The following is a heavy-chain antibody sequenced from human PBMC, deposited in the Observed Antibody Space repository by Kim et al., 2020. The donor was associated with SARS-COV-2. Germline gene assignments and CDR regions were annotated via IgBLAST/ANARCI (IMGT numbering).Heavy chain of an antibody. D-gene: IGHD2-2*01. J-gene: IGHJ4*02. Sequence: GGSLRLSCSFSGFTFNEFWMSWVRQAPGKGLEREANIKVDGSDKTNVDSMKGRFTVSRDNAKNSLYLQMNSLRAEDTAMYYCGRYCCSTSCIDYWGQGVLVTVSS. CDR2: IKVDGSDK. CDR1: GFTFNEFW. V-gene: IGHV3-7*01. CDR3: GRYCCSTSCIDY.